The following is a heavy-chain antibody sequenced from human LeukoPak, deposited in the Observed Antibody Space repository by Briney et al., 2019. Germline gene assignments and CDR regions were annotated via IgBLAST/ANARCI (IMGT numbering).Heavy chain of an antibody. V-gene: IGHV4-34*01. CDR3: ARGLYGDYQDAFDI. CDR2: INHSGST. CDR1: TDSMSSYY. D-gene: IGHD4-17*01. J-gene: IGHJ3*02. Sequence: SETLSLTCTVSTDSMSSYYWSWIRQPPGKGLEWIGEINHSGSTNYNPSLKSRVTISVDTSKNQFSLKLSSVTAADTAVYYCARGLYGDYQDAFDIWGQGRMVTVSS.